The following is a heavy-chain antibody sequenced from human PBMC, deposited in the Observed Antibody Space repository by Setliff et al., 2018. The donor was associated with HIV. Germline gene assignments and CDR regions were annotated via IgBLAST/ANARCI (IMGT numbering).Heavy chain of an antibody. V-gene: IGHV4-38-2*01. CDR3: ARLSRSVADSKYYFDY. D-gene: IGHD6-19*01. J-gene: IGHJ4*02. Sequence: SETLSLTCDASGFSISSRYYWGWIRQSPGKGLEWIGNIYHTGSSYYNPSLKSRVTISVDTSKNHFSLKVSSVTAADTAVYYCARLSRSVADSKYYFDYWGQGTLVTVSS. CDR2: IYHTGSS. CDR1: GFSISSRYY.